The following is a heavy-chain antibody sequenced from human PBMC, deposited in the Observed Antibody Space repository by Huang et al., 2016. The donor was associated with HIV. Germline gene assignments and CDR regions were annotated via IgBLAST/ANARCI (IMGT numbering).Heavy chain of an antibody. CDR2: SGAHNGDT. Sequence: QVQLVQSGGEVKKPGASVTVSCMASGYGFTSYGVSWVRQAPGQGVEWVGWSGAHNGDTNYAQRFQGRVTLTTDTSTNTAYMEMRSLRSDDTAIYDCARDPWYTNVWKRNAASVIWGQGTMVIVSS. CDR1: GYGFTSYG. J-gene: IGHJ3*02. V-gene: IGHV1-18*01. CDR3: ARDPWYTNVWKRNAASVI. D-gene: IGHD2-2*02.